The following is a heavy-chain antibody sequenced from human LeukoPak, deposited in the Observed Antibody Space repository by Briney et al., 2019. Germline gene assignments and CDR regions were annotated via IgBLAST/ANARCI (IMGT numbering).Heavy chain of an antibody. D-gene: IGHD3-16*01. CDR3: TTVETYALPDY. CDR1: GFTFSNAW. V-gene: IGHV3-15*01. Sequence: PGGSLRLSCAASGFTFSNAWMSWVRQAPGKGLEWVGRIKSNTDGGTTDYAAPVKGRLTISRDDSKNTLYLQMNSLKTEDTAVYYCTTVETYALPDYWGQGTLVTVSS. J-gene: IGHJ4*02. CDR2: IKSNTDGGTT.